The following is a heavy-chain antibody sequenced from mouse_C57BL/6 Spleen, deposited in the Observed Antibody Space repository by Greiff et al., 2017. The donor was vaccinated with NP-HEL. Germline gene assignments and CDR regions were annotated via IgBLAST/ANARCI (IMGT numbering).Heavy chain of an antibody. D-gene: IGHD1-1*01. CDR1: GFSLTSYG. CDR3: ARNYYGSSTYWYFDV. CDR2: IWSGGST. J-gene: IGHJ1*03. V-gene: IGHV2-2*01. Sequence: VKLVESGPGLVQPSQSLSITCTVSGFSLTSYGVHWVRQSPGKGLEWLGVIWSGGSTDYNAAFISRLSISKDNSKSQVFFKMNSLQADDTAIYYCARNYYGSSTYWYFDVWGTGTTVTVSS.